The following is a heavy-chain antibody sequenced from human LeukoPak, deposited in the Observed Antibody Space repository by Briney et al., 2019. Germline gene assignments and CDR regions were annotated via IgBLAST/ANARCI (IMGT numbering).Heavy chain of an antibody. CDR2: ISGSGGST. Sequence: GSLRLSCAASGFNFSSYAMSWVRQAPGKGLEWVSAISGSGGSTYYADSVKGRFTISRDNSKNTLYLQMNSLRAEDTAVYYCAKDLRFLEWLLSGVYFDYWGQGTLVTVSS. J-gene: IGHJ4*02. CDR3: AKDLRFLEWLLSGVYFDY. D-gene: IGHD3-3*01. V-gene: IGHV3-23*01. CDR1: GFNFSSYA.